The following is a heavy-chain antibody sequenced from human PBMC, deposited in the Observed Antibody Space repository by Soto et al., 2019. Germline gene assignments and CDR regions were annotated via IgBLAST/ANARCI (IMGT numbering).Heavy chain of an antibody. Sequence: SETLSLTCTVSGGSILSFYWSWIRQPPGKGLEVIAYLDSGGSSVHNPSLKSRLSVSLDTTTNQVSLTLTSVTAADTAVYFCALLSPDHICRDFNCPNWFDTWGQGTLVTVSS. CDR2: LDSGGSS. CDR3: ALLSPDHICRDFNCPNWFDT. CDR1: GGSILSFY. J-gene: IGHJ5*02. V-gene: IGHV4-59*03. D-gene: IGHD2-15*01.